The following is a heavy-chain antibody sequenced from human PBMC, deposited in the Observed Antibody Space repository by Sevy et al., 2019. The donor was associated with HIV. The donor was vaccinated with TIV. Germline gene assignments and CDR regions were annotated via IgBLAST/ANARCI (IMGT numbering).Heavy chain of an antibody. CDR2: IMGDGSRR. V-gene: IGHV3-74*01. J-gene: IGHJ4*01. Sequence: GGSLRLSCAASGFDFSTYWMHWVRQAPGKGLVWVSRIMGDGSRRSHADSVKGRVTISRGNAKNTLYLQMNSLRAEDTALYFCARDAFGGYYFDHWGPGTLVTVSS. CDR1: GFDFSTYW. CDR3: ARDAFGGYYFDH. D-gene: IGHD3-16*01.